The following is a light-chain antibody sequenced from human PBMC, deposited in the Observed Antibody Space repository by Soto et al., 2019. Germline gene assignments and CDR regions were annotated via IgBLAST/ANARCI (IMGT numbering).Light chain of an antibody. Sequence: QSALTQPASVSGSPGQSITISCTGASGDVGGYNYVSWYQQYPGKAPKLMIYEVSNRPSGVSNRFSGSKSGNTASLTISGLQAEDEADYYCSSYTSSSTPYVLFGGGTKLTVL. CDR1: SGDVGGYNY. CDR3: SSYTSSSTPYVL. V-gene: IGLV2-14*01. CDR2: EVS. J-gene: IGLJ2*01.